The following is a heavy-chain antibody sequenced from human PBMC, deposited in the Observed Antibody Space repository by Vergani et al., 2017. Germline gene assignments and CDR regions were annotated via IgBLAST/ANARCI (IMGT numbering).Heavy chain of an antibody. V-gene: IGHV1-69*01. CDR3: AREEGYCSGGSCLGTYGPGSN. Sequence: QVQLVQSGAEVKKPGSSVKVSCKASGGTFSSYAISWVRQAPGQGLEWMRGIIPIFGTANYAQKFQGRVTITADESTSTAYMELSSLRSEDTAVYYCAREEGYCSGGSCLGTYGPGSNWGQGTLVTVSS. J-gene: IGHJ4*02. CDR2: IIPIFGTA. D-gene: IGHD2-15*01. CDR1: GGTFSSYA.